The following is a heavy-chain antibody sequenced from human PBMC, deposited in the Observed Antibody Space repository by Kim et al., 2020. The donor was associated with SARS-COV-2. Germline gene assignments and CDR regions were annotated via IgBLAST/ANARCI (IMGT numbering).Heavy chain of an antibody. D-gene: IGHD6-6*01. CDR2: ISGSGGST. CDR3: AKKSGVGVAARLSYYYYGMDV. CDR1: GFTFSSYA. Sequence: GGSLRLSCAASGFTFSSYAMSWVRQAPGKGLEWVSAISGSGGSTYYADSVKGRFTISRDNSKNTLYLQMNSLRAEDTAVYYCAKKSGVGVAARLSYYYYGMDVWGQGTTVTVSS. V-gene: IGHV3-23*01. J-gene: IGHJ6*02.